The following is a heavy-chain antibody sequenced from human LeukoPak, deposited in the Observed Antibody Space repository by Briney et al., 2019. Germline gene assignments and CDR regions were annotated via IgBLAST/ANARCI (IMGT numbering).Heavy chain of an antibody. CDR2: ISSSSYI. D-gene: IGHD3-10*01. Sequence: PGGSLRLSCAASGFTFSRYSMNWVRQAPGKGLEWVSSISSSSYIYYANSVKGRFTISRDNAKNSLYLQMNSLRAEDTAVYYCARDYGSGLFDIWGQGTMVTVSS. V-gene: IGHV3-21*01. CDR3: ARDYGSGLFDI. J-gene: IGHJ3*02. CDR1: GFTFSRYS.